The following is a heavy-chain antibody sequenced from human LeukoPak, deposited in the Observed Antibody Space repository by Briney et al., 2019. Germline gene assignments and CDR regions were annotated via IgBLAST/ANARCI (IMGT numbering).Heavy chain of an antibody. D-gene: IGHD3-16*02. V-gene: IGHV3-53*01. CDR1: GFTVNSNY. CDR3: AREPVYDYVWGSYRDY. CDR2: IYSGGST. Sequence: GGSLRLSCAASGFTVNSNYMSWVRQAPGKGLEWVSVIYSGGSTYYADSVKGRFTISRDNSKNTLYLQMNSLRAEDTAVYYCAREPVYDYVWGSYRDYWGQGTLVTVSS. J-gene: IGHJ4*02.